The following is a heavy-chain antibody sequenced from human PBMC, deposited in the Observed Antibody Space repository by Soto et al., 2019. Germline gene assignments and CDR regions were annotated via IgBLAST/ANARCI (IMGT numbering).Heavy chain of an antibody. J-gene: IGHJ5*01. CDR2: ISYDGSKT. D-gene: IGHD2-15*01. CDR3: AKEGQAHGSGGSCFSGWFDS. CDR1: GLTFRNYG. Sequence: QVQLVESGGGVVQPGKSLRLSCAASGLTFRNYGMHWVRQAPGKGLEWEALISYDGSKTDYADSVKGRFTVSRDNFNNTVYLQMNILRPEDTAVYFCAKEGQAHGSGGSCFSGWFDSWGQGTQVTVSS. V-gene: IGHV3-30*18.